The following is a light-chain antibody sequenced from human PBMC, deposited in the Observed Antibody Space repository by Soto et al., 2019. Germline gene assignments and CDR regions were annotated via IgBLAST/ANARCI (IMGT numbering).Light chain of an antibody. Sequence: DIQMTQSPSSMSASVGDRVTITCRASQDIGRWLAWYQQKPGKAPNLLISSASNLQSGVPPRSSGRGSGTDVTLTINPLQPEDFATYYCQQATSSPPWTFGQGTKVELK. CDR1: QDIGRW. V-gene: IGKV1-12*01. CDR2: SAS. J-gene: IGKJ1*01. CDR3: QQATSSPPWT.